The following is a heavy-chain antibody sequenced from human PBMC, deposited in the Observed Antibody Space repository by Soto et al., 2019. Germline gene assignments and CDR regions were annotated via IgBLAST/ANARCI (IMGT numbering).Heavy chain of an antibody. Sequence: SETLSLTCTVSGGSISSSSYYWGWIRQPPGKGLEWIGSIYYSGSTYYNPSLKSRVTISVDTSKNQFSLKLSSVTAADTAVYYCARHGPGLGELSSIENNWFDPWGQGTLVTVSS. D-gene: IGHD3-16*02. CDR1: GGSISSSSYY. V-gene: IGHV4-39*01. CDR3: ARHGPGLGELSSIENNWFDP. CDR2: IYYSGST. J-gene: IGHJ5*02.